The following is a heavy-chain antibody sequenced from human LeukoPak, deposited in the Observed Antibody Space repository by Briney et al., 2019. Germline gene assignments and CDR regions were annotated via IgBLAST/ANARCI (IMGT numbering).Heavy chain of an antibody. V-gene: IGHV1-18*04. CDR2: ISAYNGNT. Sequence: ASVKVSCKASGYTFTGYYMHWVRQAPGQGLEWMGWISAYNGNTNYAQKLQGRVTMTTDTSTSTAYMELRSLRSDDAAVYYCAREGNDFWSGSLMDVWGQGTTVTVSS. CDR3: AREGNDFWSGSLMDV. J-gene: IGHJ6*02. D-gene: IGHD3-3*01. CDR1: GYTFTGYY.